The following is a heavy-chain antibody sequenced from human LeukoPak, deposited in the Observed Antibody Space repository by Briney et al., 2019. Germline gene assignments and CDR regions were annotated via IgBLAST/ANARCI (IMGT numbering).Heavy chain of an antibody. J-gene: IGHJ4*02. CDR1: GYTFTGYY. V-gene: IGHV1-2*02. Sequence: ASVKVSXKASGYTFTGYYMHWVRQAPGQGLEWMGWINPNSGGTNYAQKFQGRVTMTRDTSISTAHMELSRLRSDDTAVYYCAGSSGYYYVDYWGQGTLVTVSS. D-gene: IGHD3-22*01. CDR3: AGSSGYYYVDY. CDR2: INPNSGGT.